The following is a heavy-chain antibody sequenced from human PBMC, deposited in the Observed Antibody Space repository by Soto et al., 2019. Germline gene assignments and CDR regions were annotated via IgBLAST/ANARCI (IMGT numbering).Heavy chain of an antibody. D-gene: IGHD6-6*01. CDR1: GGSFSGYY. CDR2: INHSGST. Sequence: SETLSLTCAVYGGSFSGYYWSWIRQPPGKRLEWIGEINHSGSTNYNPSLKSRVTISVHTSKNQFSLKLSSVTAADTAVYYCARGLKSSSSLRLYYYYGMDVCGQGPTVTVYS. V-gene: IGHV4-34*01. J-gene: IGHJ6*02. CDR3: ARGLKSSSSLRLYYYYGMDV.